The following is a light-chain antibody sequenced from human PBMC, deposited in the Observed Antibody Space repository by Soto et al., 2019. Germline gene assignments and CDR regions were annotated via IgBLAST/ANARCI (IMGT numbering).Light chain of an antibody. CDR3: QQYETFSGT. CDR1: QSVSGG. Sequence: DIQMTQSPSTLSASVGDTVTVTCRASQSVSGGWAWYQQKPAEAPKLLIYDAAALPRGVPSTFSGSGSGTKFTLTIASLQPDDFATYYCQQYETFSGTFGPGTKVDIK. CDR2: DAA. J-gene: IGKJ1*01. V-gene: IGKV1-5*01.